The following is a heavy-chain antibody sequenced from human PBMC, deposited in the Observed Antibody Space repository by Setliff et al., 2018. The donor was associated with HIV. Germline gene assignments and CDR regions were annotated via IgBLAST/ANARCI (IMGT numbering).Heavy chain of an antibody. CDR2: ISGSGGST. CDR1: GFTFSGYA. J-gene: IGHJ4*02. Sequence: GGSLRLSGAASGFTFSGYAMSWVRQAPGKGLEWVSAISGSGGSTYYADSVKGRFTISRDNSKNTLYLQMNSLRAEDTAVYYCAKVPVEMATITLLFFDYWGQGTLVTVSS. V-gene: IGHV3-23*01. D-gene: IGHD5-12*01. CDR3: AKVPVEMATITLLFFDY.